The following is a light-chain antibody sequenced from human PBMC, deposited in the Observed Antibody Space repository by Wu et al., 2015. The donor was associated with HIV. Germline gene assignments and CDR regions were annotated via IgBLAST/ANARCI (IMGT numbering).Light chain of an antibody. CDR3: QQYNSSPYN. CDR1: ESVSGY. CDR2: GAS. Sequence: VLTQSPDTLSLSPGERATLSCSVSESVSGYLAWYQQRPGQPPTLLIYGASYRAAGIPDRFSGSGSGTDFSLTIRRLEPEDFAVYYCQQYNSSPYNFGQGTKLEIK. J-gene: IGKJ2*01. V-gene: IGKV3-20*01.